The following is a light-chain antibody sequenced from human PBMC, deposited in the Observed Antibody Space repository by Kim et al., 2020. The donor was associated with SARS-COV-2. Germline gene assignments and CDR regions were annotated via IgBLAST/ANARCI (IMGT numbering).Light chain of an antibody. CDR1: KLGNRY. CDR3: QAWGGSSTVV. J-gene: IGLJ2*01. V-gene: IGLV3-1*01. CDR2: QDH. Sequence: YELTQPPSVSVSPGQTASIICSGDKLGNRYVSWYQQKPGQSPVLVLYQDHKRPSGIPERFSGSNSEDRATLTISDTQAVAEADYYCQAWGGSSTVVFGG.